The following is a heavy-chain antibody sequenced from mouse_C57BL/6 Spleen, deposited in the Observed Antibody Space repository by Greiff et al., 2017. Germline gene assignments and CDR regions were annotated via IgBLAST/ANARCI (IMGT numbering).Heavy chain of an antibody. Sequence: QVQLQQSGAELVRPGASVTLSCKASGYTFTDYEMHWVKQTPVHGLEWIGAIDPETGGTAYNQKFKGKAILTADKSSSTAYMELRSLTSEDSAVYYCTSIYDDYDEFADWGQGTLVTVSA. J-gene: IGHJ3*01. D-gene: IGHD2-4*01. V-gene: IGHV1-15*01. CDR2: IDPETGGT. CDR1: GYTFTDYE. CDR3: TSIYDDYDEFAD.